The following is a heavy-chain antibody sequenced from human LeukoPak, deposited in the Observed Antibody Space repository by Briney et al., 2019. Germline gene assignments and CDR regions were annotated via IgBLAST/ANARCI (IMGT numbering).Heavy chain of an antibody. CDR2: IYYSGST. CDR3: ARHSYCSSTSCYFPYYYYGMDV. CDR1: GGSISRYY. D-gene: IGHD2-2*01. J-gene: IGHJ6*02. Sequence: PSETLSLTCTVSGGSISRYYWSWIRQPPGKGLEWLGYIYYSGSTNYNPSLKSRVTISVDTSKNQFSLKLSSVTAADTAVYYCARHSYCSSTSCYFPYYYYGMDVWGQGTTVTVSS. V-gene: IGHV4-59*08.